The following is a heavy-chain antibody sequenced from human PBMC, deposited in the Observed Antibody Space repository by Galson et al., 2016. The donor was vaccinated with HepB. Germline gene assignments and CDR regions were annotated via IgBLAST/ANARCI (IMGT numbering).Heavy chain of an antibody. D-gene: IGHD5-24*01. Sequence: SLRLSCAASGFSNYGMHWVRQAPGKGLEWVAVISYDGNKKFYAASVRGRFTISRDNSRNTLYLQMNSLRPEDTALYYCARVTGYSFDNWGQGTLVTVSS. CDR2: ISYDGNKK. CDR3: ARVTGYSFDN. CDR1: GFSNYG. J-gene: IGHJ4*02. V-gene: IGHV3-30*03.